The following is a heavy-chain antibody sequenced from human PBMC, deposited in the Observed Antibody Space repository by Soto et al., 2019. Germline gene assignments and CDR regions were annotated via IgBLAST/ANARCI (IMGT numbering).Heavy chain of an antibody. D-gene: IGHD2-15*01. Sequence: QVQLVQSGAEVKKPGASVKISCKASGDTFTSYYMHWVRQAPGQGLGWMGIINPSGDTSYAQKLRGRVTMTGDASTSTVYTELSSLRSEDTAVYYCARVYCSGGGCYGIDYWGQGTLVTVSS. J-gene: IGHJ4*02. CDR3: ARVYCSGGGCYGIDY. CDR2: INPSGDT. V-gene: IGHV1-46*01. CDR1: GDTFTSYY.